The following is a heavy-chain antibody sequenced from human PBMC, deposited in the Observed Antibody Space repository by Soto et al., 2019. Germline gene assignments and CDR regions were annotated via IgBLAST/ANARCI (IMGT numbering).Heavy chain of an antibody. CDR2: MNPNSGNT. Sequence: ASVKVSCKASGYTFNNYDIHWVRQAPGHGLEWMGWMNPNSGNTGYAQNFRGRVTMTQNTAIGTAYMELRGLRSDDTAVYYCARIGVSSGHESPDFDSWGQGTLVTVSS. J-gene: IGHJ4*02. V-gene: IGHV1-8*02. CDR1: GYTFNNYD. CDR3: ARIGVSSGHESPDFDS. D-gene: IGHD3-16*01.